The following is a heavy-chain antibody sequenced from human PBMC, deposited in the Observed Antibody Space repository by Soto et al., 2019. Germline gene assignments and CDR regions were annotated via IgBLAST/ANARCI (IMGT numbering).Heavy chain of an antibody. CDR3: AKEVL. V-gene: IGHV3-23*01. D-gene: IGHD2-8*02. CDR2: ISGSGGSA. J-gene: IGHJ4*02. Sequence: EVHLCESGGGLVQPGGSLRLSCAASGFTFSSSAMTWVRQAPGKGLEWFSAISGSGGSAFYADSVKGRFTITRENSKNIMYLQMKSLRTEDTAVYYCAKEVLGGQGTLVTVSS. CDR1: GFTFSSSA.